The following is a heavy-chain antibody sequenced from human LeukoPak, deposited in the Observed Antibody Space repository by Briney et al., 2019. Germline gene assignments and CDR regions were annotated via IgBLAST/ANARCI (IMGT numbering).Heavy chain of an antibody. CDR1: GGSISSYY. J-gene: IGHJ3*02. V-gene: IGHV4-4*07. CDR2: IYTSGST. CDR3: ARERYDSSGYPPSDAFDI. Sequence: SETLSLTCTVSGGSISSYYWSWIRQPAGKGLEWIGRIYTSGSTNYNPSLKSRVTMSVDTSKNQFSLKLSSVTAADTAVYYCARERYDSSGYPPSDAFDIWGQGTMVTVSS. D-gene: IGHD3-22*01.